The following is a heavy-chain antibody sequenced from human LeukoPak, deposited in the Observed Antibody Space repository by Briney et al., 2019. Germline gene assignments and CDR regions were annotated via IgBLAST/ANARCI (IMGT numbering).Heavy chain of an antibody. CDR3: ARDRYGDLRNDY. CDR2: IWYDGSNK. CDR1: GFTFSSYG. Sequence: GRSLRLCCAASGFTFSSYGMHWVRQAPGKGLEWVAVIWYDGSNKYYADSVKGRFTIYRDNSKNTLYLQMNSLRAEDTAVYYCARDRYGDLRNDYWGQGTLVNVSS. D-gene: IGHD4-17*01. V-gene: IGHV3-33*01. J-gene: IGHJ4*02.